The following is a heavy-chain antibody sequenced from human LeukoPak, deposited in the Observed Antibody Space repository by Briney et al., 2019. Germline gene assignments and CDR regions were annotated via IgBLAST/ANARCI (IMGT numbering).Heavy chain of an antibody. CDR2: IYYSGST. CDR3: ARSPAYCGGDCPTGGAFDI. V-gene: IGHV4-38-2*02. CDR1: GYSISSGYY. Sequence: NPSETLSLTCTVSGYSISSGYYWGWIRQPPGKGLEWIGSIYYSGSTYYNPSLKSRVTISVDTSKNQFSLKLSSVTAADTAVYYCARSPAYCGGDCPTGGAFDIWGQGTMVTVSS. D-gene: IGHD2-21*02. J-gene: IGHJ3*02.